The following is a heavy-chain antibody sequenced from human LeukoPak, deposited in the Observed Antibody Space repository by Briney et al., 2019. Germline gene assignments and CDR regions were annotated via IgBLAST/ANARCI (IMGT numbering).Heavy chain of an antibody. D-gene: IGHD3-10*01. V-gene: IGHV3-48*04. Sequence: GGSLRLSCAASGFTFSSYSMNWVRQAPGKGLEWVSYISSSGSTIYYADSVKGRFTISRDNAKNSLYLQMNSLRAEDTAVYYCARDEGGGSGSYDPLPLDYWGQGTLVTVSS. J-gene: IGHJ4*02. CDR2: ISSSGSTI. CDR3: ARDEGGGSGSYDPLPLDY. CDR1: GFTFSSYS.